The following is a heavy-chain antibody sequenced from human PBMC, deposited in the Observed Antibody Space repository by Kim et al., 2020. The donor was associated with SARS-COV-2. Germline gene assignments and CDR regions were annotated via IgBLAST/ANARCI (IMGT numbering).Heavy chain of an antibody. J-gene: IGHJ4*02. V-gene: IGHV3-7*01. CDR3: ARVVVVVAATPDY. Sequence: YVDSVKGRFTSARDNAKNSLYLQMNSLRAEDTAVYYCARVVVVVAATPDYWGQGTLVTVSS. D-gene: IGHD2-15*01.